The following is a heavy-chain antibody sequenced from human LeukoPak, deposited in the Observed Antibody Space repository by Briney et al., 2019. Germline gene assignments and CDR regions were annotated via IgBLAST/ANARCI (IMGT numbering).Heavy chain of an antibody. V-gene: IGHV3-23*01. CDR2: ISGSGGST. D-gene: IGHD3-10*01. CDR3: AKGRQGFGFGEQLDYYYMDV. J-gene: IGHJ6*03. CDR1: GFTFTGYA. Sequence: PGGSLRLSCAASGFTFTGYAMSWVRQVPGKGLEWVSAISGSGGSTYYADSVKGRFTISRDNSKNTLYLQMNSLRAEDTAVYYCAKGRQGFGFGEQLDYYYMDVWGKGTTVTVSS.